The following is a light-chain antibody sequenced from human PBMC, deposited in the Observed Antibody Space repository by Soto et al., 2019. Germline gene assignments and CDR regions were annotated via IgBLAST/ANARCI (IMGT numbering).Light chain of an antibody. CDR3: QQYDNLPLT. Sequence: DIEMTQSRSSLSSSGGDRFTISCQASQDISNYLNWYQQKPGKAPKLLIYDASNLETGVPSRFSGSGSGTDFTFTISSLQPEDIATYYCQQYDNLPLTFGGGTKVDIK. J-gene: IGKJ4*01. CDR2: DAS. CDR1: QDISNY. V-gene: IGKV1-33*01.